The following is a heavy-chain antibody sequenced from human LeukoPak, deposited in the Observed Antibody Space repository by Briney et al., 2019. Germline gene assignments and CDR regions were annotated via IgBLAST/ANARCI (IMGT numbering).Heavy chain of an antibody. CDR1: GFTVSSNY. V-gene: IGHV3-53*01. CDR2: IYSGGST. CDR3: ASQGTTNSLDY. D-gene: IGHD1-1*01. J-gene: IGHJ4*02. Sequence: PGGSLRLSCAASGFTVSSNYMSWVRQAPGKGLEWVSVIYSGGSTYYADSVKGRFTISRDNSKNTLYLQMNSLRAEDTAVYYCASQGTTNSLDYWGQGTLVTVSS.